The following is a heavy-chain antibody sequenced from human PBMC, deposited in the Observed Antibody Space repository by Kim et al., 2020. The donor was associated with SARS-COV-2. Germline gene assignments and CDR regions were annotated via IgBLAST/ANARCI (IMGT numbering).Heavy chain of an antibody. V-gene: IGHV3-21*01. CDR3: ARDLHIAAAVPSRSNWYFDL. D-gene: IGHD6-13*01. CDR2: ISSSSSYI. CDR1: GFTFSSYS. J-gene: IGHJ2*01. Sequence: GGSLRLSCAASGFTFSSYSMNWVRQAPGKGLEWVSSISSSSSYIYYADSVKGRFTISRDNAKNSLYLQMNSLRAEDTAVYYCARDLHIAAAVPSRSNWYFDLWGRGTLVTVSS.